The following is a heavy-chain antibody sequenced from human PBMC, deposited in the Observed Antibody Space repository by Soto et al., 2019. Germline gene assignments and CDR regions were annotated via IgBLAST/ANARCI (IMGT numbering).Heavy chain of an antibody. CDR3: MGYGGNSV. CDR2: ILGDGTT. J-gene: IGHJ4*02. CDR1: GFTVSGNH. D-gene: IGHD4-17*01. V-gene: IGHV3-53*01. Sequence: EVQLVESGGGLIQPGGALRLSCAASGFTVSGNHISWVRQAPGKGLEWVSVILGDGTTDYADSGKGRFTISRDNSKNSVFLQMNSLRGEDTAVYYCMGYGGNSVWGQGTLVTVSS.